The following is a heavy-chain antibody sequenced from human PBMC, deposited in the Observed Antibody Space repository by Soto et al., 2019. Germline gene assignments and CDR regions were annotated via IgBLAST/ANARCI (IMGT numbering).Heavy chain of an antibody. CDR1: GCSTTSDY. V-gene: IGHV4-59*01. CDR2: IFHSLGA. J-gene: IGHJ4*02. Sequence: XDTLSLTCTVAGCSTTSDYWSWIRQPPGKGLEWLGYIFHSLGAKYNPSLGSRGTISLDTSKNQLSLSLRSVTAADTAIYFCVRDLNGSGDYWGQGTLVTVSS. D-gene: IGHD3-10*01. CDR3: VRDLNGSGDY.